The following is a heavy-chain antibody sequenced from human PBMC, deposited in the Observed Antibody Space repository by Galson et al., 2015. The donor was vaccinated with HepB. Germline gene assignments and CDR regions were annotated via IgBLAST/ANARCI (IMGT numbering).Heavy chain of an antibody. V-gene: IGHV6-1*01. CDR1: GDSVSSNSAA. D-gene: IGHD6-19*01. CDR3: ARTIAMAGIYYFDY. J-gene: IGHJ4*02. CDR2: TYYRSKWYN. Sequence: CAISGDSVSSNSAAWNWIRQSPSRGLEWLGRTYYRSKWYNDYAVSVKSQITINPDTSKNQFSLQLNSVTPDDTAVYYCARTIAMAGIYYFDYWGQGTLVTVSS.